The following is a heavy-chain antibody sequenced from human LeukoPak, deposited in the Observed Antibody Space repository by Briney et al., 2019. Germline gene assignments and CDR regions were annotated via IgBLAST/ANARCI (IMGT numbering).Heavy chain of an antibody. D-gene: IGHD3-22*01. J-gene: IGHJ3*02. CDR2: IDPYGGDT. V-gene: IGHV3-74*01. Sequence: GRSVRLSCGASGFSFISYWMHWVRQTPEKRLVWVSYIDPYGGDTTYADSEKGRFTISRDNDKNTLILQMNSLRVDDTAVYFCARGPYYYDSVGHPDIWGHGTLVTVSS. CDR1: GFSFISYW. CDR3: ARGPYYYDSVGHPDI.